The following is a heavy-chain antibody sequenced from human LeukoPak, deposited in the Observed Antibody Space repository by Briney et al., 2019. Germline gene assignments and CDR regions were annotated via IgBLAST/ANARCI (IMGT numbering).Heavy chain of an antibody. Sequence: ASVKVSCKASGYTFTGYYMHWVRQAPGQGLEWMGWISTYNVNTNYAQKLQGRVTMTTDTSTSTAYMELRSLRSDDTAVYYCARDQYYDSKGWFDPWGQGTLVTVSS. CDR2: ISTYNVNT. CDR3: ARDQYYDSKGWFDP. D-gene: IGHD3-22*01. CDR1: GYTFTGYY. J-gene: IGHJ5*02. V-gene: IGHV1-18*04.